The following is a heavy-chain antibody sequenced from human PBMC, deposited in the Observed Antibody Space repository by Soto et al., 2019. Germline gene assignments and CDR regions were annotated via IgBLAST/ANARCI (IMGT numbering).Heavy chain of an antibody. D-gene: IGHD3-22*01. CDR3: AKQIYYDSSGPYY. J-gene: IGHJ4*02. Sequence: GGSLRLSCAASGFTFSSYAMSWVRQAPGKGLEWVSAISGSGGSTYYADSVKGRFTISRDNSKNTLHLQMNSLRAEDTAVYYCAKQIYYDSSGPYYWGQGTLVTVSS. CDR1: GFTFSSYA. V-gene: IGHV3-23*01. CDR2: ISGSGGST.